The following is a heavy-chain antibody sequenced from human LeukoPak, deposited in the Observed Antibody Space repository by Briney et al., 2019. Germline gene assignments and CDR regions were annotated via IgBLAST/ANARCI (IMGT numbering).Heavy chain of an antibody. V-gene: IGHV3-23*01. CDR1: GFTFSSYA. CDR3: ARDGYGGNFLDY. Sequence: PGGSLRLSCAASGFTFSSYAMSWVRQAPGKGLEWVSAISGSGGSTYYADSVKGRFTISRDNAKNSLYLQMNSLRAEDTAVYYCARDGYGGNFLDYWGQGTLVTVSS. CDR2: ISGSGGST. D-gene: IGHD4/OR15-4a*01. J-gene: IGHJ4*02.